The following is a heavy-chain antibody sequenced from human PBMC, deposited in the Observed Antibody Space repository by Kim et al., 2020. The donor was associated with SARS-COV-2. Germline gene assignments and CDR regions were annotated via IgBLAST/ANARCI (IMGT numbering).Heavy chain of an antibody. D-gene: IGHD3-10*01. J-gene: IGHJ4*02. CDR3: ASDGLWFGELSYDY. Sequence: AEPVRGRFTTSKDKSKNTMYLQMNSLRAEATAVYYCASDGLWFGELSYDYWGQGTLVTVSS. V-gene: IGHV3-30*07.